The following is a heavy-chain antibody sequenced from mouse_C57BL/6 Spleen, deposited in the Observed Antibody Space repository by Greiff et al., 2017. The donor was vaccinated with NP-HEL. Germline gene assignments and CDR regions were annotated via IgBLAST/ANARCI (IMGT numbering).Heavy chain of an antibody. CDR3: AYGSSGDY. CDR2: INPSSGYT. J-gene: IGHJ2*01. Sequence: VQLQQSGAELAKPGASVKLSCKASGYTFTSYWMHWVKQRPGQGLEWIGYINPSSGYTKYNQKFKGKATLTVDTSSSTAYMQLSSLTSEDSAVYYCAYGSSGDYWGQGTTLTVSS. CDR1: GYTFTSYW. D-gene: IGHD1-1*01. V-gene: IGHV1-7*01.